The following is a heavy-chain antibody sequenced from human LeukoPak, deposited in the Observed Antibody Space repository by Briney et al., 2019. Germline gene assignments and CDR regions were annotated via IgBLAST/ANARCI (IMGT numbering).Heavy chain of an antibody. Sequence: SETLSLTCAVSGYSISSGYYWGWIRQPPGKGLEWIGSIYHSGSTYYNPSLKSRVTISVDTSKNRFSLKLSSVTAADTAVYYCARQPSRYYDFWSGTHTYYFDYWGQGTLVTVSS. J-gene: IGHJ4*02. CDR2: IYHSGST. D-gene: IGHD3-3*01. CDR3: ARQPSRYYDFWSGTHTYYFDY. CDR1: GYSISSGYY. V-gene: IGHV4-38-2*01.